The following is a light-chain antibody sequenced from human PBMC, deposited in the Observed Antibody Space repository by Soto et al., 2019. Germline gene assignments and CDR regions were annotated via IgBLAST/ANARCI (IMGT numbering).Light chain of an antibody. CDR1: SSDVGGYNF. V-gene: IGLV2-8*01. CDR3: SSYAGSNFNV. Sequence: QSVLTQPPSASGSPGQSVTISCTGTSSDVGGYNFVSWYQQHPGKAPKLIIYDVNKRPSGVPDRFSGSKSGNTPSLTVSGLQPDDEADYYCSSYAGSNFNVFGIGTKVTVL. J-gene: IGLJ1*01. CDR2: DVN.